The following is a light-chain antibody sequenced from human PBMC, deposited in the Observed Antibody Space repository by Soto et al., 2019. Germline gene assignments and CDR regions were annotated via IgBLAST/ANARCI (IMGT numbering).Light chain of an antibody. V-gene: IGKV3-11*01. CDR2: QTS. J-gene: IGKJ1*01. CDR3: HKRQSWPRT. Sequence: EIVLTPSPATLSSFPVYIFTLSCRASQYINTRLAWYQHRPGQAPRLLIYQTSIRAAGIPARFSASGSGTDFTLTISDVQPEDFALYYCHKRQSWPRTFGQGTKGDIK. CDR1: QYINTR.